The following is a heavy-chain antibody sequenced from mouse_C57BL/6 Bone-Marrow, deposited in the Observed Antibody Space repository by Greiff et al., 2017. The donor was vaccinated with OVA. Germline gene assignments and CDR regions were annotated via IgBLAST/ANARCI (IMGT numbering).Heavy chain of an antibody. V-gene: IGHV1-61*01. D-gene: IGHD1-1*01. CDR3: AREKNYYGSSWFAY. J-gene: IGHJ3*01. Sequence: QVQLQQPGAELVRPGSSVKLSCKASGYTFTSYWMDWVKQRPGQGLEWIGNIYPSDSETHYNQKFKDKATLTVDKSSSTAYMQLSSLTSEDSAVYYCAREKNYYGSSWFAYWGQGTLVTVSA. CDR1: GYTFTSYW. CDR2: IYPSDSET.